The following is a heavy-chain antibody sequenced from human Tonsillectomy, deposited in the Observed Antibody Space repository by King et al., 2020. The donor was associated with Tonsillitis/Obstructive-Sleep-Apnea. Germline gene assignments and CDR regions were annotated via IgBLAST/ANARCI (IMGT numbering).Heavy chain of an antibody. J-gene: IGHJ4*02. Sequence: QLQESGPGLVKPSETLSLTCSVSGASIGSSSNYRGWIRQPPGKGLEWIGSIYYSESTYYNPSLKRRVTIFEDTSENQFSLKLTSVTAADTAVYYCVRHSSMDGELVDYWGQGILVTVSS. CDR2: IYYSEST. CDR1: GASIGSSSNY. D-gene: IGHD4-17*01. V-gene: IGHV4-39*01. CDR3: VRHSSMDGELVDY.